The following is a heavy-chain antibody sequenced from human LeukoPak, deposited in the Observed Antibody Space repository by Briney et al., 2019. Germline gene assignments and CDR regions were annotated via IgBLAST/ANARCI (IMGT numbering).Heavy chain of an antibody. D-gene: IGHD6-19*01. V-gene: IGHV3-23*01. CDR3: ANLRYSSGCDY. CDR1: GFTFSSYA. J-gene: IGHJ4*02. Sequence: GGSLRLSCAASGFTFSSYAMSWVRQAPGKGLEWVSAISGSGGSTYYADSVKGRFTISRDNSKNTPYLQMNSLRAEDTAVYYCANLRYSSGCDYWGQGTLVTVSS. CDR2: ISGSGGST.